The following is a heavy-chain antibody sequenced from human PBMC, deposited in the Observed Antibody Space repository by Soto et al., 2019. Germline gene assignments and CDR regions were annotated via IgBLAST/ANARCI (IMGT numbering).Heavy chain of an antibody. D-gene: IGHD2-2*01. CDR3: ARGSTVSSIGPLLV. V-gene: IGHV1-18*01. CDR2: VSPKSGNT. Sequence: QIQLVQSGAEVKKPGASVKVSCKASGYNFFDYGVSWVRQAPGQGLEWMGWVSPKSGNTDYARKVQGRVTMTTDISTSTAYMELRGLISDDTGVYYCARGSTVSSIGPLLVWGQGTLVSFSS. J-gene: IGHJ1*01. CDR1: GYNFFDYG.